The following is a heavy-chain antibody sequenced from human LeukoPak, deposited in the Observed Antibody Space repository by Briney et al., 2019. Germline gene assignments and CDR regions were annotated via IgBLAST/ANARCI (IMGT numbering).Heavy chain of an antibody. Sequence: PSETLSLTCTVSGGSISSGSYYWSWIRQPAGKGLEWIGRIYTSGSTNYNPSLKSRVTISVDTSKNQFSLKLSSVTAADTAVYYCARDGAAGTNYYYYYYMDVWGKGTTVTISS. CDR2: IYTSGST. J-gene: IGHJ6*03. V-gene: IGHV4-61*02. CDR3: ARDGAAGTNYYYYYYMDV. CDR1: GGSISSGSYY. D-gene: IGHD6-13*01.